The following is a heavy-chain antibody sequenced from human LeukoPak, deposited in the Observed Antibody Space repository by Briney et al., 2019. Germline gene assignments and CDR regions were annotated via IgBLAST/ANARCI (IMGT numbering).Heavy chain of an antibody. J-gene: IGHJ4*02. CDR3: ARVMDYYDGSGYPPPAAADY. V-gene: IGHV4-38-2*02. Sequence: PSETLSLTCTVSGYSIRSAYYWGWIRQPPGKGLEWIGSIYHSGTLYYNPSLKSRVTISVDTSKNQFSLKLTSVTAADTAVYYCARVMDYYDGSGYPPPAAADYWGQGTLLTVSS. D-gene: IGHD3-22*01. CDR2: IYHSGTL. CDR1: GYSIRSAYY.